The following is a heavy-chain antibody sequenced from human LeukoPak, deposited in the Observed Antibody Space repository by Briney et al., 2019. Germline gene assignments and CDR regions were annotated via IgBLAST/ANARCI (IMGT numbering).Heavy chain of an antibody. CDR1: GFTFSSYG. V-gene: IGHV3-30*02. Sequence: GGSLRLSCAASGFTFSSYGMHWVRQAPGKGLEWVAFIRYDGSNKYYADSVKGRFTISRDNSKNTLYLQMNSLRAEDTAVYYCAKDPRRDGLLGNYYYYYMDVWGKGTTVTISS. CDR3: AKDPRRDGLLGNYYYYYMDV. J-gene: IGHJ6*03. CDR2: IRYDGSNK. D-gene: IGHD5-24*01.